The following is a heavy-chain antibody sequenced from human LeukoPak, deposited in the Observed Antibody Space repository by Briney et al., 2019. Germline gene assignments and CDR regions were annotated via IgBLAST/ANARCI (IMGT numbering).Heavy chain of an antibody. D-gene: IGHD2-2*01. J-gene: IGHJ4*02. Sequence: GGSLRLSCAASGFTFSSYAMSWVRQAPGKGLEWVSAISGSGGSTYYADSVKGRFTISRDNSKNTLYLQMNSLRAEDTAVYYCAKERYIVVVPAAMVDCWGQGTLVTVSS. CDR1: GFTFSSYA. V-gene: IGHV3-23*01. CDR2: ISGSGGST. CDR3: AKERYIVVVPAAMVDC.